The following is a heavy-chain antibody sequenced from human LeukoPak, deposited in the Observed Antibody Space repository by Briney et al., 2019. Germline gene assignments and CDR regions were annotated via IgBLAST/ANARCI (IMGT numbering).Heavy chain of an antibody. CDR1: AFTFSSYA. D-gene: IGHD4-17*01. Sequence: GVSLRLSCAASAFTFSSYAMSWVRQAPGKELEWVSVISGSCLTTYYADSVKGRFTISRDNSKNTLYLQMNSLRAEDTAVYYCAKNYGATSLSVFDYWGQGTLVTVSS. CDR2: ISGSCLTT. CDR3: AKNYGATSLSVFDY. V-gene: IGHV3-23*01. J-gene: IGHJ4*02.